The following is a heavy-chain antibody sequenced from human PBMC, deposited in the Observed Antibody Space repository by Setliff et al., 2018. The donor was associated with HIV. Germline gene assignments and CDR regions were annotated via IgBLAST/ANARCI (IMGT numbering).Heavy chain of an antibody. CDR2: INAGNGNT. CDR1: GYTFTSYA. Sequence: ASVKVSCKASGYTFTSYAMHWVRQAPGQRLEWMGWINAGNGNTKYSQKFQGRVTITRDTSASTAYMELGSLRSEDTAVYYCARDRAAYCSGDCYPDAFDIWGQGTMVTV. V-gene: IGHV1-3*01. CDR3: ARDRAAYCSGDCYPDAFDI. D-gene: IGHD2-21*02. J-gene: IGHJ3*02.